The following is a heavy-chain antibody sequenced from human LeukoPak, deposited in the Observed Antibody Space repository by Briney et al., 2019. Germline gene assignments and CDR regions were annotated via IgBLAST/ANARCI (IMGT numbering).Heavy chain of an antibody. CDR3: ARVYSGWSPDY. D-gene: IGHD2-21*01. CDR2: VSAYNGNT. Sequence: ASVKVSCKASNYTFTSYGISWGRQAPGQGLEWMGWVSAYNGNTNSAQKLQDRVTMTTDTSTSTAYMELRSLRFDDTAVYYCARVYSGWSPDYWGQGTLVTVSS. V-gene: IGHV1-18*01. J-gene: IGHJ4*02. CDR1: NYTFTSYG.